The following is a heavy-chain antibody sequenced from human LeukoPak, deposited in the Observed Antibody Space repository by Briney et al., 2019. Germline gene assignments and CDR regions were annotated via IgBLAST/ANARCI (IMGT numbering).Heavy chain of an antibody. CDR1: GFTFSSYS. D-gene: IGHD1-26*01. CDR2: ISSSSSYI. J-gene: IGHJ4*02. V-gene: IGHV3-21*01. CDR3: ARDGGSYHADAFDY. Sequence: GGSLRLSRAASGFTFSSYSMNWVRQAPGKGLEWVSSISSSSSYIYYADSVKGRFTISRDNAKNSLYLQMNSLRAEDTAVYYCARDGGSYHADAFDYWGQGPLVTVSS.